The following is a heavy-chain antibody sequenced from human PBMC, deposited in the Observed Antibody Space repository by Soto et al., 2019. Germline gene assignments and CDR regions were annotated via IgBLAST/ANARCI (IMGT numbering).Heavy chain of an antibody. J-gene: IGHJ6*02. V-gene: IGHV4-59*01. Sequence: QVRLQESGTGLVKPSETLSLTCTVSGGSISSYYWSWIRQPPGKGLEWIGYMYNAGSTVYNPSLKSRVTIPVDTSKNQFYLKVNSVTAADTAVYYCARDLWGYCGTDCYPLDVWGQGTTVTVSS. CDR2: MYNAGST. CDR1: GGSISSYY. CDR3: ARDLWGYCGTDCYPLDV. D-gene: IGHD2-21*02.